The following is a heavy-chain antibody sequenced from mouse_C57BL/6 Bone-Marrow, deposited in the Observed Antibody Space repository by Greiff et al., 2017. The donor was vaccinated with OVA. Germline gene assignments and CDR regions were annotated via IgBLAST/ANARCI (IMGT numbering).Heavy chain of an antibody. Sequence: VQLQQSGAELVRPGASVKLSCTASGFNIKDDYMHWVKQRPEQGLEWIGWIDPENGDTEYASKFQGKATITADTSSNTAYLQLSSLTSEYTAVYYCTTPGSSFYAMDYWGQGTSVTVSS. CDR2: IDPENGDT. D-gene: IGHD1-1*01. J-gene: IGHJ4*01. CDR1: GFNIKDDY. CDR3: TTPGSSFYAMDY. V-gene: IGHV14-4*01.